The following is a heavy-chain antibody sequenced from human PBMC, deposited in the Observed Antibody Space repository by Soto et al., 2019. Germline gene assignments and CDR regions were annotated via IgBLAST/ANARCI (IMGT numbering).Heavy chain of an antibody. CDR2: ISSSSSTI. Sequence: GGSLRLSCAASGFTFSSYSMNWVRQAPGKGLEWVSYISSSSSTIYYADSVKGRFTISRDNAKNSLYLQMNSLRAEDMAVYYCARDVAYNWNDEAYYFDYWGQGTLVTVSS. CDR1: GFTFSSYS. J-gene: IGHJ4*02. D-gene: IGHD1-1*01. V-gene: IGHV3-48*01. CDR3: ARDVAYNWNDEAYYFDY.